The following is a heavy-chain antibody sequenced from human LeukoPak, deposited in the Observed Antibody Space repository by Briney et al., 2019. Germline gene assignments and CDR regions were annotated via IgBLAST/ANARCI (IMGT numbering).Heavy chain of an antibody. CDR1: GGSISSYY. CDR3: ARRGREMATFEPYYYYDMDV. CDR2: IYYSGST. Sequence: PSETLSLTCTVSGGSISSYYWSWIRQPPGKGLEWIGYIYYSGSTNYNPSLKSRVTISVDTSKNQFFLELSSVTAADTAVYYCARRGREMATFEPYYYYDMDVWGQGTTVTVSS. V-gene: IGHV4-59*08. J-gene: IGHJ6*02. D-gene: IGHD5-24*01.